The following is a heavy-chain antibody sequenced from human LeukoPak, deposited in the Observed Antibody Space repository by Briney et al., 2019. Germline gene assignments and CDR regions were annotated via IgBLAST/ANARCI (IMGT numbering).Heavy chain of an antibody. CDR3: ARGPAYSEYGVLGYSHYSMDV. D-gene: IGHD4-17*01. J-gene: IGHJ6*03. V-gene: IGHV1-8*01. CDR2: MNPNSGAT. Sequence: EPSVKFSCKASGYTFTSHDINWVRQATGQGLEWMGWMNPNSGATGYAQKFRGRITMTRDTSLTTAYMELSSLRSEDTALYYCARGPAYSEYGVLGYSHYSMDVWGKGTTVTVS. CDR1: GYTFTSHD.